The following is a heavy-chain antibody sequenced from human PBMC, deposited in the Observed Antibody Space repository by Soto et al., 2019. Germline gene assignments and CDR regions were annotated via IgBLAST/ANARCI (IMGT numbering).Heavy chain of an antibody. V-gene: IGHV3-21*04. CDR3: AKDARRDGFWDFDL. CDR2: IGNDPSYL. CDR1: GFSFSRHS. Sequence: GGSLRLSCEASGFSFSRHSMNWVRQAPGKGLEWVSSIGNDPSYLYYADSVKGRFTISRDISKNTVYLQMNSLRVEDTAIYYCAKDARRDGFWDFDLWGQGTLVTVSS. J-gene: IGHJ4*02. D-gene: IGHD5-12*01.